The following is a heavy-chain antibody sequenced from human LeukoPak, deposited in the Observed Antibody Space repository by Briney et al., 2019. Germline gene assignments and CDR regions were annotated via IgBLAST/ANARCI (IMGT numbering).Heavy chain of an antibody. CDR3: AREDTDYNWNPFLVD. CDR2: ISSNGGST. V-gene: IGHV3-64*01. J-gene: IGHJ4*02. D-gene: IGHD1-20*01. Sequence: GGSLRLSCAASGFTFSSYAMHWVRQAPGKGLEYVSAISSNGGSTYYANSVKGRFTISRDNSKNTLYLQMGSLRAEDMAVYYCAREDTDYNWNPFLVDWGQGTLVTASS. CDR1: GFTFSSYA.